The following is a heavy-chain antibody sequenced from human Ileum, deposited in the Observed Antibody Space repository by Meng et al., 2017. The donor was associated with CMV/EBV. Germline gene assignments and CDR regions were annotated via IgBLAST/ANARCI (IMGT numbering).Heavy chain of an antibody. Sequence: GGSLRLSCATSGFTFSDYYISWIRQAPGKGLEWVSYITNSGTTIYYADFVKGRFTISRDNAKNLVYLQMNSLRAEDTAVYYCARGGGVSYFDNWFDPWGQGTLVTVSS. D-gene: IGHD3-10*01. V-gene: IGHV3-11*01. CDR2: ITNSGTTI. CDR3: ARGGGVSYFDNWFDP. J-gene: IGHJ5*02. CDR1: GFTFSDYY.